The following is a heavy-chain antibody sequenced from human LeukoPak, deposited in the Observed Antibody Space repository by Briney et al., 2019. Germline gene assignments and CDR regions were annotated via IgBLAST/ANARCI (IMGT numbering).Heavy chain of an antibody. CDR3: ANPSDNGYNSFFDY. CDR2: IRYDGSNK. Sequence: GGSLRLSCAASGFTFSSYDMHWVRQAPGKGLEWVAFIRYDGSNKYYADSVKGRFTISRDDSKNTLYLQMNSLRAEDTAVYFCANPSDNGYNSFFDYWGQGTLVTVSS. D-gene: IGHD5-24*01. V-gene: IGHV3-30*02. CDR1: GFTFSSYD. J-gene: IGHJ4*02.